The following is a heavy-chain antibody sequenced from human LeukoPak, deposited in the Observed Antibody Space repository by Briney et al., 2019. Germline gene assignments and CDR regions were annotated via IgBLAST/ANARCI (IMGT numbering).Heavy chain of an antibody. CDR3: ARPIVGSTSAFDI. CDR2: IYYSGNT. CDR1: GGSISSYS. Sequence: SETLSLTCTVSGGSISSYSWTWIRQPPGKGLEWIGYIYYSGNTNYNPSLKSRVTISVDTSKNQFSLKLSSVTAADTAVYYCARPIVGSTSAFDIWGQGTMVTVSS. J-gene: IGHJ3*02. V-gene: IGHV4-59*08. D-gene: IGHD1-26*01.